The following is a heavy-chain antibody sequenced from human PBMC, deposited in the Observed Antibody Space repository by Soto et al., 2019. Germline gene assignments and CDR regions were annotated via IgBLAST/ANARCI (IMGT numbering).Heavy chain of an antibody. CDR3: AMYFSYAAALGIFDL. Sequence: GASVKVSCKASGYTFSRHAISWVRQAAGQGLEWMGGINAYNGHTNYAPTVQGRDRMTTDISTRKAFTDLRSLRSDGRAVYYCAMYFSYAAALGIFDLSRQGTPVTRSS. J-gene: IGHJ5*01. CDR2: INAYNGHT. V-gene: IGHV1-18*04. D-gene: IGHD2-8*01. CDR1: GYTFSRHA.